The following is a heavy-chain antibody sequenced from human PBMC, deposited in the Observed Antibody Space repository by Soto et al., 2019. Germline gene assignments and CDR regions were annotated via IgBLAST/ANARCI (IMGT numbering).Heavy chain of an antibody. CDR1: GFVFGSYE. J-gene: IGHJ4*02. Sequence: GGSLRLSCAASGFVFGSYEINWVRQAPGKGLEWVSYINSRGTTISYADSVKGRFTVSRDNANNSISLQMNNLRADDTAVYYCARVRHDSSGPFDYWGQGTLVTVSS. D-gene: IGHD3-22*01. V-gene: IGHV3-48*03. CDR2: INSRGTTI. CDR3: ARVRHDSSGPFDY.